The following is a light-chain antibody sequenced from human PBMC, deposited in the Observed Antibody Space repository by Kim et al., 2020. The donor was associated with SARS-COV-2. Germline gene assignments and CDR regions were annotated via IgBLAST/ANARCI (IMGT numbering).Light chain of an antibody. CDR1: KLGEKY. Sequence: SYELTQPPSVSVSPGQTASITCSGDKLGEKYACWYQQKPGQSLVLVIYQDSKRPSGIPERFSGSNSGNTATLTISGTQAMDEADYYCQAWDSSTDVVFGG. CDR2: QDS. V-gene: IGLV3-1*01. CDR3: QAWDSSTDVV. J-gene: IGLJ2*01.